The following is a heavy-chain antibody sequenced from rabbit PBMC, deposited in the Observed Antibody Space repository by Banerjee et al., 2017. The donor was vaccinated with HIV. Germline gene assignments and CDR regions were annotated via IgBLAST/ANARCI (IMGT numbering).Heavy chain of an antibody. CDR1: GFTLSSYW. V-gene: IGHV1S45*01. CDR2: IATGSSGST. CDR3: ARDLAGVIGWNFNL. J-gene: IGHJ4*01. Sequence: CTASGFTLSSYWICWVRQAPGKGPEWIACIATGSSGSTYYASWAKGRFTISRTSTTTVALQIPSLTAADTATYFCARDLAGVIGWNFNLWGQGTLVTVS. D-gene: IGHD4-1*01.